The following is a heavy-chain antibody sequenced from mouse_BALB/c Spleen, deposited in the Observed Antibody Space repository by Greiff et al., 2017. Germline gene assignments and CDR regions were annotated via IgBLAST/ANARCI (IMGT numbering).Heavy chain of an antibody. CDR1: GYTFTSYY. CDR2: INPSNGGT. J-gene: IGHJ1*01. Sequence: QVQLQQPGAELVKPGASVKLSCKASGYTFTSYYMYWVKQRPGQGLEWIGGINPSNGGTNFNEKFKSKATLTVDKSSSTAYMQLSSLTSEDSAVYYCTQGYTTWYFDVWGAGTTVTVSS. V-gene: IGHV1S81*02. D-gene: IGHD2-12*01. CDR3: TQGYTTWYFDV.